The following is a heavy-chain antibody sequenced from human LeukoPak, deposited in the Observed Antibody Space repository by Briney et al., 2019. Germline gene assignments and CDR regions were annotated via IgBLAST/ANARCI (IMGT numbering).Heavy chain of an antibody. CDR2: ISYDGSNK. D-gene: IGHD3-22*01. J-gene: IGHJ4*02. CDR1: GFTFSSYA. Sequence: PGGSLRLSCAASGFTFSSYAMHWVRQAPGKGLEWVAVISYDGSNKYFADSVKGRFTISRDDSKSTVYLQMNSLRAEDTAVYYCAKVRSHYDSRGQNFDYWGQGTLVTVSP. V-gene: IGHV3-30-3*01. CDR3: AKVRSHYDSRGQNFDY.